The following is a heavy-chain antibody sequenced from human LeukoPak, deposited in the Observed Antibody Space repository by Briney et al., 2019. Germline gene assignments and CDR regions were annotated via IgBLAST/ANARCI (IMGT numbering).Heavy chain of an antibody. CDR2: SYTSGST. V-gene: IGHV4-61*02. CDR1: GGSISSGFYY. D-gene: IGHD5-24*01. J-gene: IGHJ6*03. CDR3: ARGGGMGHYYYYMDI. Sequence: SETLSLTCSASGGSISSGFYYWSWIRQPAGKGLEWIGRSYTSGSTNYNPSLKSRVTISVDTSKNQFSLKLSSVTAADTAVYYCARGGGMGHYYYYMDIWGKGTTVTISS.